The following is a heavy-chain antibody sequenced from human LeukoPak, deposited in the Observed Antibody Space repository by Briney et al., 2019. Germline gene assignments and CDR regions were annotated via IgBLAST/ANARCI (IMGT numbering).Heavy chain of an antibody. CDR3: ARELIAARPPMDYYYYYMDV. D-gene: IGHD6-6*01. CDR1: GFTFSDYY. J-gene: IGHJ6*03. Sequence: PGGSLRLSCAASGFTFSDYYMSWIRQAPGKGLEWVSYISSSGSTIYYADSVKGRFTISRDNAKNSLYLQMNSLRAEDTAVYYCARELIAARPPMDYYYYYMDVWGKGTTVTVSS. CDR2: ISSSGSTI. V-gene: IGHV3-11*01.